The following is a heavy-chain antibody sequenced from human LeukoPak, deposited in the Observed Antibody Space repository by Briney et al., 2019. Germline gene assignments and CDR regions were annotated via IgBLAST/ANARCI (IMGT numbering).Heavy chain of an antibody. Sequence: GGSLRLSCATSAFSFNTYGMHWVRQAPGKGLEWVANIRQDGGDIHYVDSVKGRFTISRDNAKNSLYLQMNSLRVEDTAMYYCVRGGRGERPNYWGQGTLVSVSS. D-gene: IGHD1-1*01. V-gene: IGHV3-7*01. J-gene: IGHJ4*02. CDR1: AFSFNTYG. CDR3: VRGGRGERPNY. CDR2: IRQDGGDI.